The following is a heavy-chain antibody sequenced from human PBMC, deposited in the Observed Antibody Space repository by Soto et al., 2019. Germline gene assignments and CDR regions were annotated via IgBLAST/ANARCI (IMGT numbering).Heavy chain of an antibody. Sequence: PSENLSLTCAVSGGSISSGGYSLSWIPQPPGKGLEWIWYIYHCGSPYYKPSLKSRVTISVDRSKNQFYLKLSSVTAADTAVYYCARVPDRWGQGTLVSVSS. CDR1: GGSISSGGYS. CDR2: IYHCGSP. D-gene: IGHD2-2*01. V-gene: IGHV4-30-2*01. CDR3: ARVPDR. J-gene: IGHJ5*02.